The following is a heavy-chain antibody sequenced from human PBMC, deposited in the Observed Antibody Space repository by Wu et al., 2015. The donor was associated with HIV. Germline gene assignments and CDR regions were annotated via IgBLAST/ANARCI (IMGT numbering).Heavy chain of an antibody. J-gene: IGHJ4*02. Sequence: QVQLIQSGAEVKKPGASVKVSCRASGYTFTDQYIHWVRQAPGQGLEWMGRINPNSGATNYAQKLQGRVTMTTDTSTSTAYMELRSLRSDDTAVYYCARDDHAYCGGDCRHDYWGQGTLVTVSS. D-gene: IGHD2-21*02. CDR3: ARDDHAYCGGDCRHDY. CDR1: GYTFTDQY. CDR2: INPNSGAT. V-gene: IGHV1-2*02.